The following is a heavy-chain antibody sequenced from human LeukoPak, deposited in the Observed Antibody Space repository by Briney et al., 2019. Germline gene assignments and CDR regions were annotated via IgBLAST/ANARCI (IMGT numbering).Heavy chain of an antibody. D-gene: IGHD3-22*01. CDR3: ARTLPLGVVASTFDY. Sequence: ASVKVSCKASGYTFTGYYMHWVRQAPGQGLEWMGWINPNSGGTNYAQKFQGRVTMTRDTSISTAYMELSRLRSDDTAVYYCARTLPLGVVASTFDYWGQGTLVTVSS. CDR1: GYTFTGYY. CDR2: INPNSGGT. J-gene: IGHJ4*02. V-gene: IGHV1-2*02.